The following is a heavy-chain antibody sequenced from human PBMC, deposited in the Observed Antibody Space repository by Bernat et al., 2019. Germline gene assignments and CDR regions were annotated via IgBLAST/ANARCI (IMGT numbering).Heavy chain of an antibody. Sequence: QLQLQESGPGLVKPSETLSLTCTVSGGSISSSSYYRGWIRQPPGKGLEWIGSIYYSGSTYYNPSLKSRVTISVDTSKNQFSLKLSSVTAADTAVYYCATPRYYDFWSGYLKPHDAFDIWGQGTMVTVSS. J-gene: IGHJ3*02. CDR3: ATPRYYDFWSGYLKPHDAFDI. CDR2: IYYSGST. CDR1: GGSISSSSYY. D-gene: IGHD3-3*01. V-gene: IGHV4-39*01.